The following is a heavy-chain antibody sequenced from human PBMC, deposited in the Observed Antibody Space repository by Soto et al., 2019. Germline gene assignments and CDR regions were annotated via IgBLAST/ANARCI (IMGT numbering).Heavy chain of an antibody. D-gene: IGHD2-2*01. CDR3: ARDGPPMDY. CDR1: GYTFTSYY. CDR2: ISAYNGNT. V-gene: IGHV1-18*01. J-gene: IGHJ4*02. Sequence: QVQLVQSGAEVKKPGASVKVSCKASGYTFTSYYISWVRQAPGQGLEWMGWISAYNGNTHYAQKVQGRVIMTTDTSTSTVYMDLRSLRSDDTAVYYCARDGPPMDYWGQGTLVTVSS.